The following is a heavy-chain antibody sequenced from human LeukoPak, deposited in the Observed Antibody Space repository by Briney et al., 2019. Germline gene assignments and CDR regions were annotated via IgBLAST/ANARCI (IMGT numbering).Heavy chain of an antibody. CDR3: ARGSVSTRPFDH. Sequence: GASVKVSCKASGYTFTSYVISWVRQAPGQGLEWMGWISPYNGNTNYAQNLQGRVTMTTDTSTSTAYMELRSLRSNDTAVYYCARGSVSTRPFDHWGQGTLVTVSS. CDR1: GYTFTSYV. CDR2: ISPYNGNT. D-gene: IGHD4-11*01. V-gene: IGHV1-18*01. J-gene: IGHJ4*02.